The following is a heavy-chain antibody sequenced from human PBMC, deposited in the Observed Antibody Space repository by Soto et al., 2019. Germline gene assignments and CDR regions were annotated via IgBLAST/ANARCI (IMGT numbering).Heavy chain of an antibody. V-gene: IGHV1-69*13. CDR1: GGTFSSYA. D-gene: IGHD5-18*01. J-gene: IGHJ6*02. Sequence: SVKVSCKASGGTFSSYAISWVRQAPGQGLEWMGGIIPIFGTANYAQKFQGRVTITADESTSTAYMELSSLRSEDTAVYYCARDVDTALTRNYGMDVWGQGTTVTVSS. CDR3: ARDVDTALTRNYGMDV. CDR2: IIPIFGTA.